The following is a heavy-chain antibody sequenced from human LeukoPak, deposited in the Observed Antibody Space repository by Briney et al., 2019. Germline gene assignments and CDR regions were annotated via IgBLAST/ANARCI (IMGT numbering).Heavy chain of an antibody. V-gene: IGHV4-38-2*02. Sequence: SETLSLTCTVSGYSISSGYYWSWIRQPPGKGLEWIGEINQSGSTNYNPSLKSRVTISVDTSKNQFSLKLSSVTAADTAVYYCARLRRPGGYCSGGSCYSGSNYFDYWGQGTLVTVSS. CDR3: ARLRRPGGYCSGGSCYSGSNYFDY. D-gene: IGHD2-15*01. J-gene: IGHJ4*02. CDR1: GYSISSGYY. CDR2: INQSGST.